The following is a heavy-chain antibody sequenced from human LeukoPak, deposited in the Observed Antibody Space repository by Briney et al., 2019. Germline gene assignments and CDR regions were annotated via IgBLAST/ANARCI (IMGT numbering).Heavy chain of an antibody. CDR1: NGSISSGRYY. D-gene: IGHD3/OR15-3a*01. J-gene: IGHJ4*02. CDR2: IFPSGSA. CDR3: ARQAPLDGDFDF. Sequence: SETLSLTCTVSNGSISSGRYYWSWIRQPAGKGLEWIGRIFPSGSANYSPSLKSRVTISVDTSKNQFSLILNSVTAADTAVYYCARQAPLDGDFDFWGQGTLATVSS. V-gene: IGHV4-61*02.